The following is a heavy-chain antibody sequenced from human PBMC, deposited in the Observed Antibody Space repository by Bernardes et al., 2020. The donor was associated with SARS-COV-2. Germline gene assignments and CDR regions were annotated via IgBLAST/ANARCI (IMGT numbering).Heavy chain of an antibody. Sequence: GGSLRLSCAGSGFTFSTSEMNWVRQAPGKGLAWVSYISSRDSTIYYTDSVKGRFTISRDNAKNSLSLQMNSLRAEDTAVYYCAREKRGYSGYDYYYYSMDVWGQGTTVTVSS. CDR3: AREKRGYSGYDYYYYSMDV. CDR2: ISSRDSTI. D-gene: IGHD5-12*01. J-gene: IGHJ6*02. V-gene: IGHV3-48*03. CDR1: GFTFSTSE.